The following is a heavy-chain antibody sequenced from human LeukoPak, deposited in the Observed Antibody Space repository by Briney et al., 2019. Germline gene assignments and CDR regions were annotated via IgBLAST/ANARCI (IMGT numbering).Heavy chain of an antibody. CDR3: ASWVGYGDHYWYFDL. CDR1: GFTFSSYW. D-gene: IGHD4-17*01. Sequence: GGSLRLSCAASGFTFSSYWMSWVRQAPGKGLEWVANIKQDGSEKYYVDSVKGRFTISRDNAKNSLYLQMNSLRAEDTAVYYCASWVGYGDHYWYFDLWGRGTLVTVSS. J-gene: IGHJ2*01. V-gene: IGHV3-7*03. CDR2: IKQDGSEK.